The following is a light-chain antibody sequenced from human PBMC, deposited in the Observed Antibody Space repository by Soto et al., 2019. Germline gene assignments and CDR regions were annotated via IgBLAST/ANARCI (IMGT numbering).Light chain of an antibody. CDR2: EVS. J-gene: IGLJ1*01. Sequence: QSALTQPPSASGSPGQSVAISCTGTSSDVGCYNYVSWYQQHPGKAPKLMIYEVSKRPSGVPDRFSGSKSGNTASLTVSGLQAEDEADYYCSSYTGSNNPYVFGTGTKVTVL. V-gene: IGLV2-8*01. CDR1: SSDVGCYNY. CDR3: SSYTGSNNPYV.